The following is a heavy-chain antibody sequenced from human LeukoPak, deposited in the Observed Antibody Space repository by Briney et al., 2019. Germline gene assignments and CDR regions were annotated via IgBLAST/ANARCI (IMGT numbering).Heavy chain of an antibody. D-gene: IGHD4-17*01. CDR1: GLTGSHNY. CDR2: IHTSGDT. V-gene: IGHV3-53*01. Sequence: SGGSLRLSCAASGLTGSHNYVSWVRQAPGKGLEWVSAIHTSGDTCYADPVKGRFTISRDTSKNTLYLQINSLRVEDTAVYYCIVFGDSNHWGQGTLVTVSS. CDR3: IVFGDSNH. J-gene: IGHJ5*02.